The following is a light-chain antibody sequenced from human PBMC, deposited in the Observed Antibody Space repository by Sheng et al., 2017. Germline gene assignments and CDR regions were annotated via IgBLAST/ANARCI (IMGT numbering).Light chain of an antibody. CDR2: DVT. CDR1: SSDIGGYSY. V-gene: IGLV2-14*03. CDR3: NSYRSRKVI. J-gene: IGLJ2*01. Sequence: QAALTQPASVSGSPGQSITISCTGTSSDIGGYSYVSWYQHHPGKAPQLIIYDVTNRPSGVSNRFSGSKSGNTASLTISGLQAEDEADYYCNSYRSRKVIFGGRDQADRP.